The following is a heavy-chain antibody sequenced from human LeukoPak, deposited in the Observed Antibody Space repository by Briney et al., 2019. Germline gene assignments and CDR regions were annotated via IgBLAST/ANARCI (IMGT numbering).Heavy chain of an antibody. CDR3: ARDCGGGSCYGPYDAFDI. CDR1: GFTFSDYY. D-gene: IGHD2-15*01. V-gene: IGHV3-11*06. Sequence: GGSLRLSCAASGFTFSDYYMSWIRQAPGKGLEWVSYISGSSSYTNYADSVKGRFTISRDNAKNSLYLQMNSLRAEDTAVYYCARDCGGGSCYGPYDAFDIWGQGTMVTVSS. CDR2: ISGSSSYT. J-gene: IGHJ3*02.